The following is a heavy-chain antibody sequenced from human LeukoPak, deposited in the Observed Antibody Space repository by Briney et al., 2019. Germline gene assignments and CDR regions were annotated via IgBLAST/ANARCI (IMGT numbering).Heavy chain of an antibody. CDR3: ARADSPMAITVL. V-gene: IGHV3-21*01. CDR1: GFTFSSYS. Sequence: GGSLRLSCPASGFTFSSYSMHWVRQAPGKGLEWVSSISSSSSYIYYADSVKGRFTISRDNAKNSLYLQMNSLRAEDTAVYYCARADSPMAITVLWGQGTLVTVSS. D-gene: IGHD1-14*01. J-gene: IGHJ4*02. CDR2: ISSSSSYI.